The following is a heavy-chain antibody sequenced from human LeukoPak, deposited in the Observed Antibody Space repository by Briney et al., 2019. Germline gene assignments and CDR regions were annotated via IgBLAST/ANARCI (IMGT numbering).Heavy chain of an antibody. CDR1: GDSISSYY. Sequence: PSETLSLTCTVSGDSISSYYWSWIRQPPGKGLEWIGYISYSGRTNYNPSLRSRVTISIDTSRNQFSLKLRSVTAADTAVYYCARRSGYTSGYRVVSWFDPWGQGTLVTVSS. J-gene: IGHJ5*02. D-gene: IGHD5-18*01. CDR3: ARRSGYTSGYRVVSWFDP. V-gene: IGHV4-59*08. CDR2: ISYSGRT.